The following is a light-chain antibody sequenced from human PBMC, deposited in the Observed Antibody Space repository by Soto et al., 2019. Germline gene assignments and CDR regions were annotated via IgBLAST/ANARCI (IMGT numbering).Light chain of an antibody. CDR2: DAS. CDR3: QQRISCPLT. CDR1: QSVSSS. J-gene: IGKJ4*01. V-gene: IGKV3-11*01. Sequence: EIVLTQSPATLSLSPGETATLSCRASQSVSSSLAWYQQKPGQTPRLLIYDASNRATGIPARFSGSGSGTDVTLTVSSIQHEDFAAYYCQQRISCPLTFGGGTEVEIK.